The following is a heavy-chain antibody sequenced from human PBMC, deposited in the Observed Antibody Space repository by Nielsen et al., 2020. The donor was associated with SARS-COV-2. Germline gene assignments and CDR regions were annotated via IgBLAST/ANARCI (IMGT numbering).Heavy chain of an antibody. D-gene: IGHD6-13*01. CDR1: GGSISSYY. J-gene: IGHJ6*03. V-gene: IGHV4-59*01. CDR2: IHYSGST. CDR3: ARTGIWYYMDV. Sequence: SETLSLTCTVSGGSISSYYWSWIRQPPGKGLEWIGYIHYSGSTNYNPSLKSRVTISVDTSKNQFSLKLSSVTAADTAVYYCARTGIWYYMDVWGKGTTVTVSS.